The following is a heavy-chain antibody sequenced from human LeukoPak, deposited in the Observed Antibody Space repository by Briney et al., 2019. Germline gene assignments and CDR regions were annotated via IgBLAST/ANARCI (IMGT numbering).Heavy chain of an antibody. CDR1: GYTFTDYY. Sequence: ASVKVSCKASGYTFTDYYMHWVRQAPGQGLEWMGWINPNSGDTNYAQKFQGRVTMTRDTSIRTAYVELSRLKSDDTGVYYCARDVTETMTTDFWGQGTLVTVSS. CDR2: INPNSGDT. CDR3: ARDVTETMTTDF. V-gene: IGHV1-2*02. D-gene: IGHD1-1*01. J-gene: IGHJ4*02.